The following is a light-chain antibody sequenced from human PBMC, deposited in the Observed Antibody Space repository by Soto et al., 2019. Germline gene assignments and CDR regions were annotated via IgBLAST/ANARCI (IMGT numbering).Light chain of an antibody. CDR2: GAS. Sequence: EIVLIQSPATLSLSPGERATLSCRASQSVGSYLAWYHQKPGQAPRLLIYGASTRATGIPARFSGSGSGTEFTLTIGSLQSDDFAVYYCQHYNNWPRTFGQGTKVDIK. J-gene: IGKJ2*02. CDR3: QHYNNWPRT. CDR1: QSVGSY. V-gene: IGKV3-15*01.